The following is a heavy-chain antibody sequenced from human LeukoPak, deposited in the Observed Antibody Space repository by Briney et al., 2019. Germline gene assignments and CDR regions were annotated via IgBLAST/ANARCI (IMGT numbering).Heavy chain of an antibody. V-gene: IGHV3-43*02. CDR2: ISGDVGST. D-gene: IGHD2-8*01. CDR3: AKEEYSHTTNYFDN. CDR1: GFIFDDYA. J-gene: IGHJ4*02. Sequence: GGSLRLSCAASGFIFDDYAMHWVRQAPGQGLEWVSLISGDVGSTFYADSVRGRFTISRDNSKNSLSLQMNSLTTEDTALYYCAKEEYSHTTNYFDNWGQGILVTVSS.